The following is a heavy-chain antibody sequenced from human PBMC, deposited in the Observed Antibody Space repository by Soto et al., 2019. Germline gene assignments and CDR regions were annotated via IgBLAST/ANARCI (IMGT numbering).Heavy chain of an antibody. J-gene: IGHJ4*02. CDR3: AKDRHQLLYYFDY. D-gene: IGHD1-1*01. CDR2: ISSSGVNT. CDR1: GFTFSSSA. V-gene: IGHV3-23*01. Sequence: LRLSCEASGFTFSSSAMSWVRQAPGKGLEWVSGISSSGVNTYYADSVKGRFTISRDHSKNTVYLQMNSLRAEDTAIYYCAKDRHQLLYYFDYWGQGMLVTVSS.